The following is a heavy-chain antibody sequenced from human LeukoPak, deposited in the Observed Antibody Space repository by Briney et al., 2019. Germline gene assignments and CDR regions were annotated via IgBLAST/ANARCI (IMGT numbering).Heavy chain of an antibody. D-gene: IGHD3-16*01. Sequence: GGSLRLSCAASGFTFSDNYMSWIRQAPGKSLEWVSFISISGATIHYADSVRDRLTISRDNAKNSLYLQMNSLRAEDTAMYYCARTIIGIYGSFEYYFDLWGQGTLVTVSS. CDR1: GFTFSDNY. J-gene: IGHJ4*02. CDR3: ARTIIGIYGSFEYYFDL. CDR2: ISISGATI. V-gene: IGHV3-11*01.